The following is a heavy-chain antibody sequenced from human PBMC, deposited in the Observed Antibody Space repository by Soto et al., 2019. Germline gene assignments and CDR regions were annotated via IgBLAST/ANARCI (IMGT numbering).Heavy chain of an antibody. V-gene: IGHV3-30-3*01. J-gene: IGHJ6*02. Sequence: PVGSLRLSCVASGFNFNNYSLHWVRQAPGNSLESVAVISFDGTTDYYADSVKGRFTVSRDNFKNILSLQMDSLRPEDTAVYYCARDNRDCSSFNCYNPGRVFGLDVWGQGTTVTVSS. D-gene: IGHD2-2*02. CDR1: GFNFNNYS. CDR2: ISFDGTTD. CDR3: ARDNRDCSSFNCYNPGRVFGLDV.